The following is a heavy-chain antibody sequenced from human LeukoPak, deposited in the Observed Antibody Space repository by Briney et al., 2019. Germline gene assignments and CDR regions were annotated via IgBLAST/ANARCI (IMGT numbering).Heavy chain of an antibody. CDR2: IHSGGNI. D-gene: IGHD1-1*01. J-gene: IGHJ6*02. CDR3: ARDRGYAMDV. V-gene: IGHV3-53*01. Sequence: GGSPRLSCAASGLSISDNYMSWVRQAPGKGLEWVSIIHSGGNIYYADSVKGRFTISRDNSKNTLYLQMNSLRAEDTAVYYCARDRGYAMDVWGQGTTVTVSS. CDR1: GLSISDNY.